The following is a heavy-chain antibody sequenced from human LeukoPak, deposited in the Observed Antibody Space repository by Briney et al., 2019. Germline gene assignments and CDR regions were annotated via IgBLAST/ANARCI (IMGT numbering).Heavy chain of an antibody. V-gene: IGHV4-39*02. CDR2: IYYSGST. CDR1: GGSISSSSYY. Sequence: SETLSLTCTVSGGSISSSSYYWGWIRQPPGTGLEWIGSIYYSGSTYYNPSLKSRVTISVDTSKNQFSLKLSSVTAADTAVYYCAREITMIVVVIRALGWFDPWGQGTLVTVSS. J-gene: IGHJ5*02. D-gene: IGHD3-22*01. CDR3: AREITMIVVVIRALGWFDP.